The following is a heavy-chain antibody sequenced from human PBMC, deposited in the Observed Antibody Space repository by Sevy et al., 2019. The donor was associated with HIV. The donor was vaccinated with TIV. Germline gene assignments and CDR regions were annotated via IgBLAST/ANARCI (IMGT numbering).Heavy chain of an antibody. D-gene: IGHD3-10*01. J-gene: IGHJ6*02. Sequence: GGSLRLSCRASGFNVGDYVMNWFRQAPGKGLDWVGFIRSKAYGETREYAASVKGRVTISREDSKGIAYSQMHRLKTEDTGRYYCTRAMYYHDSGSYYGMDVWGQGTTVTVSS. CDR2: IRSKAYGETR. CDR1: GFNVGDYV. CDR3: TRAMYYHDSGSYYGMDV. V-gene: IGHV3-49*03.